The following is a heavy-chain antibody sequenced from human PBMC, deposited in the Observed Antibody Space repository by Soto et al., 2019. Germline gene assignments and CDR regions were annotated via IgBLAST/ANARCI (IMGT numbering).Heavy chain of an antibody. CDR2: INHSGST. CDR3: ARDLYSSSPFDY. V-gene: IGHV4-34*01. CDR1: GGSFSGYY. D-gene: IGHD6-6*01. Sequence: QVQLQQWGAGLLKPSETLSLTCAVYGGSFSGYYWSWIRQPPGKGLEWIGEINHSGSTNYNPSLKSRVTISVDTSKNQFSLKLSSVTAADTAVYYCARDLYSSSPFDYWGQGTLVTVSS. J-gene: IGHJ4*02.